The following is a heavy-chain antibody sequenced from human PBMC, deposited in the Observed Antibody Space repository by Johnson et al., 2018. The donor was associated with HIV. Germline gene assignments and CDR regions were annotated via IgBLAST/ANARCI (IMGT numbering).Heavy chain of an antibody. D-gene: IGHD1-26*01. Sequence: VQLVESGGGLVQPGRSLKLSCAASGFTFDDYGMNWVRQAPGKGLEWVSGINWNGGTTGYADSVKGRFTISRDNAKNSLYLQMNRLRAEDTALYYWARGPPWALGATGWLDAFDIWGQGTMVTVSS. CDR3: ARGPPWALGATGWLDAFDI. J-gene: IGHJ3*02. CDR2: INWNGGTT. CDR1: GFTFDDYG. V-gene: IGHV3-20*04.